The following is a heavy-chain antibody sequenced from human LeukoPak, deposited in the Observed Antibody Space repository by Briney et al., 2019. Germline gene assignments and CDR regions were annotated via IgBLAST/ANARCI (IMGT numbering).Heavy chain of an antibody. CDR2: FYTSGRT. J-gene: IGHJ6*03. CDR3: ASYMASVGATNAYYYYYKDV. Sequence: SETLSLTCTVSGGSISSYYWSWIRQPAGKGLEWIGRFYTSGRTNYNPSIKSRVTMSVDTSKSQFSLKLSSVTAADTAVYYCASYMASVGATNAYYYYYKDVWGKGTTVTVSS. CDR1: GGSISSYY. D-gene: IGHD1-26*01. V-gene: IGHV4-4*07.